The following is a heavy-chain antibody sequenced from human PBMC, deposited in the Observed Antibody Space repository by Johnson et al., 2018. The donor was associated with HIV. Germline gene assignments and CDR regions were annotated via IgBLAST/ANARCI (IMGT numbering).Heavy chain of an antibody. J-gene: IGHJ3*02. CDR1: GFTFSNYG. CDR2: ISYDGSNK. V-gene: IGHV3-30*19. CDR3: ARLEDRGRGAFDI. Sequence: QVQLVESGGGVVQPGRSLRLSCAASGFTFSNYGMHWVRQAPGKGLEWVAVISYDGSNKYYADSVKGRFTISRDNSKNTLYLQMNSLRAEDTAVYYCARLEDRGRGAFDIWGQGTMVTVSS. D-gene: IGHD3-10*01.